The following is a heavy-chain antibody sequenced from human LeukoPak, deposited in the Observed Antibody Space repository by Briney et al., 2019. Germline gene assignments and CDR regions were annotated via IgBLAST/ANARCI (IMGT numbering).Heavy chain of an antibody. Sequence: SETLSLTCTVSGGSISSYYWSWIRQPPGKGLEWIGYIYYSGSTNYNPSLKSRVTISADTSKNQFSLKLSSVTAADTAVYYCARHHGYDSSGYYYVPHYDYWGQGTLVTVSS. CDR2: IYYSGST. CDR1: GGSISSYY. D-gene: IGHD3-22*01. CDR3: ARHHGYDSSGYYYVPHYDY. J-gene: IGHJ4*02. V-gene: IGHV4-59*08.